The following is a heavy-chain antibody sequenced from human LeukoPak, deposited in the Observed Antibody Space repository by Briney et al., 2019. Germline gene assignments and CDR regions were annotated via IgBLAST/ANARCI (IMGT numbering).Heavy chain of an antibody. J-gene: IGHJ3*02. Sequence: GGSLRLSCAASGFIFSNSWMSWVRQAPGKGLEWAGRIKSKTDDGTTDYAAPVKGRFTISKDDSKNTLYLQMNSLKTEDTAVYYCTTQNGARDDAFDIWGQGTMVTVSS. CDR1: GFIFSNSW. CDR3: TTQNGARDDAFDI. CDR2: IKSKTDDGTT. V-gene: IGHV3-15*01. D-gene: IGHD1-26*01.